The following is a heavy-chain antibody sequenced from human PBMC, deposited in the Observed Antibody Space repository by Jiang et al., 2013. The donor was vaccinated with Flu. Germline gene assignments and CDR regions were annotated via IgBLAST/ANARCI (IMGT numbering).Heavy chain of an antibody. Sequence: GAEVKKPGASVKVSCKTSGYTFTTYGVSWVRQAPGQGLEWMGWISTSIDNTVYEQKFQGRVTMTTDTSTNTAYMELKNLRSDDTAVYFCAREAAGGWAFDVWGQGTMVSVSS. CDR3: AREAAGGWAFDV. J-gene: IGHJ3*01. CDR2: ISTSIDNT. D-gene: IGHD6-13*01. V-gene: IGHV1-18*01. CDR1: GYTFTTYG.